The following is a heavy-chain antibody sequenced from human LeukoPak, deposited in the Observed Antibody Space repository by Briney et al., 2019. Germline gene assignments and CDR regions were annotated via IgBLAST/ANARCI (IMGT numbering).Heavy chain of an antibody. J-gene: IGHJ3*02. CDR1: GGSISSGDYY. CDR2: IYYSGST. V-gene: IGHV4-30-4*08. D-gene: IGHD6-19*01. Sequence: SETLSLTCTVSGGSISSGDYYWSWIRQPPGKGWEWIGYIYYSGSTYYNPALKSRVTISVDTSKNQFSLKLSSVTAADTAVYYCARLRLNDAFDIWGQGTMVTVSS. CDR3: ARLRLNDAFDI.